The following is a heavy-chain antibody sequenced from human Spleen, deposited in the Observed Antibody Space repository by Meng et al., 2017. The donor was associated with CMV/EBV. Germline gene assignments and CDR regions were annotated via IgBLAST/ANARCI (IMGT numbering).Heavy chain of an antibody. V-gene: IGHV3-30*03. D-gene: IGHD6-13*01. CDR3: ARARATGTDTSSPDS. CDR1: GFTLSDYY. J-gene: IGHJ4*02. CDR2: VSHHGRNK. Sequence: GGSLRLSCAASGFTLSDYYVSWVRQAPGKGLEWVAVVSHHGRNKYYADSVKGRFTISRDNSKNTLYLHMNSLRAEDSAVFYCARARATGTDTSSPDSWGQGTLVTVSS.